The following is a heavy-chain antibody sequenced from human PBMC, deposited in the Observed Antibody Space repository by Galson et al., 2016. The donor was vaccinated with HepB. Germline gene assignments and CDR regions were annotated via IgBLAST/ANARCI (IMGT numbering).Heavy chain of an antibody. V-gene: IGHV3-21*01. Sequence: SLRLSCAASGFIFDSQNMIWVRQAPGKGLEWVSSISRDSSYIRYADSVRGRFTISRDNAKNSLYLQMNSLRAEDTAIYYCARTTTVTQINYFDYWGQGTPVTVSS. CDR2: ISRDSSYI. D-gene: IGHD4-17*01. J-gene: IGHJ4*02. CDR1: GFIFDSQN. CDR3: ARTTTVTQINYFDY.